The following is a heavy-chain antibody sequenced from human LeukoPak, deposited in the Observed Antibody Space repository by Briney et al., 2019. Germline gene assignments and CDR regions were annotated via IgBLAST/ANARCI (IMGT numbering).Heavy chain of an antibody. V-gene: IGHV4-59*01. CDR2: IYYSGGS. CDR1: GGSISNYY. CDR3: ARQGRAGTIFDY. D-gene: IGHD6-19*01. Sequence: SETLSLTCIVSGGSISNYYWSWIRQPPGKGLEWIGYIYYSGGSNYKPSLRSRVTISVDTSKNQFSLKLTSVTAADTAVYYCARQGRAGTIFDYWGQGTLVTVSS. J-gene: IGHJ4*02.